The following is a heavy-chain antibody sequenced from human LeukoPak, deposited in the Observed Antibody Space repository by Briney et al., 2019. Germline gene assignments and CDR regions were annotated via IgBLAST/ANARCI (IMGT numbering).Heavy chain of an antibody. D-gene: IGHD2-15*01. CDR1: GGSISTGGYY. Sequence: PSETLSLTCTVSGGSISTGGYYWSWIRQHPGKGLEWIGYIYYSGSTYYNPSLKSRVTISVDTSKNQFSLKLSSVTAADTAVYYCAREVVSPSRIDYWGQGNLVTVSS. J-gene: IGHJ4*02. V-gene: IGHV4-31*03. CDR2: IYYSGST. CDR3: AREVVSPSRIDY.